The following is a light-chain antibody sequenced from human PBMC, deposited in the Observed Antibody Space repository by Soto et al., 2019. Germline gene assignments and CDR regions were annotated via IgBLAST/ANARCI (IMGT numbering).Light chain of an antibody. CDR3: QTYYSTPPMFT. Sequence: DIVMTQSPDSLAVSLGERATINCKSSQSVLYSSNNKNYLAWYQQKPGQPPKLLIYWASTRGSGGPDRFSGSGPGTDFTLTISSLQAEDVAIYYGQTYYSTPPMFTFGQGTNLEIK. CDR1: QSVLYSSNNKNY. CDR2: WAS. V-gene: IGKV4-1*01. J-gene: IGKJ2*01.